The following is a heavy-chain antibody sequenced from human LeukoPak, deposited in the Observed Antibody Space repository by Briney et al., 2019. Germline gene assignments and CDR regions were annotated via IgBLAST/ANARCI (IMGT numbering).Heavy chain of an antibody. V-gene: IGHV3-48*01. J-gene: IGHJ4*02. D-gene: IGHD6-19*01. CDR3: ARETILAVAGDF. Sequence: GGSLRLSCAASGFTVSRNYMNWVRQAPGKGLEWVSYISSTSITMYYADSVKGRFTISRDNAKNSLYLQMNSLRADDTAVYYCARETILAVAGDFWGQGTLVTVSS. CDR1: GFTVSRNY. CDR2: ISSTSITM.